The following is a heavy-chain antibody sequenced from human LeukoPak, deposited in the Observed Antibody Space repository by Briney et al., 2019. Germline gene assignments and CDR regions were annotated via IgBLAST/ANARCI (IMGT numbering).Heavy chain of an antibody. CDR1: GYTFTSYD. Sequence: GASVKVSCKASGYTFTSYDINWVRQATGQGLEWMGWMNPNSGNTGYAQKFQGRVTITRNTSISTAYMELSSLRSDDTAVYYCARDTGRYCSGGSCYENWFDPWGQGTLVTVSS. D-gene: IGHD2-15*01. CDR2: MNPNSGNT. V-gene: IGHV1-8*03. J-gene: IGHJ5*02. CDR3: ARDTGRYCSGGSCYENWFDP.